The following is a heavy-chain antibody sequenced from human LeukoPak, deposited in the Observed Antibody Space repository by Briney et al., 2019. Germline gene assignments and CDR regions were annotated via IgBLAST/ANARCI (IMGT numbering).Heavy chain of an antibody. Sequence: ASVKVSCKASGCTFTSYGISWVRQAPGQGLEWMGWISGYNGNTNYAQNLQGRVTMTTDTSTSTAYMELRSLRSDDTTVYYCGRDPLYSGSYYDYWGQGTLVTVSS. J-gene: IGHJ4*02. D-gene: IGHD1-26*01. CDR3: GRDPLYSGSYYDY. V-gene: IGHV1-18*01. CDR1: GCTFTSYG. CDR2: ISGYNGNT.